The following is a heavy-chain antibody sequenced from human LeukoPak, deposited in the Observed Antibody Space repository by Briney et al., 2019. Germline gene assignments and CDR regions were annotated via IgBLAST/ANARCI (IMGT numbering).Heavy chain of an antibody. V-gene: IGHV3-30*01. Sequence: GGSLRLSCAASGFTFSNYAMHWVRQAPGKGLEWVSLVSSGGTYEYYADSVKGRFTISRDNSKNTLYLQLNTLRAEDTAVCYCARDSTYYYDSGSSGPHYFDNWGQGTLVTVSS. CDR2: VSSGGTYE. CDR1: GFTFSNYA. J-gene: IGHJ4*02. CDR3: ARDSTYYYDSGSSGPHYFDN. D-gene: IGHD3-10*01.